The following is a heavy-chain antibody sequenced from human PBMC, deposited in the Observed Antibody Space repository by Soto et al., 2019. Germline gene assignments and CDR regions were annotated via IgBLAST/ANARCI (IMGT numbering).Heavy chain of an antibody. CDR1: GFIFSNAW. Sequence: EVQLVESGGGLVKPGGSLRLSCAASGFIFSNAWMNWVRPAPGKGLEWVGRVKSNTDGGTTDYDAPVKGRFTISRDDSTNTLYLQMNSLKTEDKAVYYCTTQLEWLSYGMDVGGHGTTVTVYS. J-gene: IGHJ6*02. CDR3: TTQLEWLSYGMDV. V-gene: IGHV3-15*07. CDR2: VKSNTDGGTT. D-gene: IGHD3-3*01.